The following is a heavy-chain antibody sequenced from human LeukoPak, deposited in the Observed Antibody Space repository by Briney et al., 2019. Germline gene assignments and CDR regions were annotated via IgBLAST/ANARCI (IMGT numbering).Heavy chain of an antibody. D-gene: IGHD3-3*01. V-gene: IGHV3-48*04. Sequence: GGSLRLSCAASGFTFSSYSMNWVRQAPGKGLEWVSSISSSSSTIYYADSVKGRFTISRDNAKNSLYPQMNSLRAEDTAVYYCARARDFWSGYFVDYWGQGTLVTVSS. CDR3: ARARDFWSGYFVDY. CDR1: GFTFSSYS. CDR2: ISSSSSTI. J-gene: IGHJ4*02.